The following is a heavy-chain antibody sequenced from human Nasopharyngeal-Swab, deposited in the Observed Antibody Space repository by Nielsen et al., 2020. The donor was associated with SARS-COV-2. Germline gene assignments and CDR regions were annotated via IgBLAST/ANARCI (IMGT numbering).Heavy chain of an antibody. J-gene: IGHJ3*02. D-gene: IGHD3-22*01. V-gene: IGHV4-34*01. CDR2: INHSGST. CDR3: ARDHRTYYYDSSGYAIDDAFDI. Sequence: SETLSLTCAVYGGSFSGYYWSWIRQPPGKGLEWIGEINHSGSTNYNPSLKSRVTISVDTSKNQFSLKLSSVTAADTAVYYCARDHRTYYYDSSGYAIDDAFDIWGQGTMVTVSS. CDR1: GGSFSGYY.